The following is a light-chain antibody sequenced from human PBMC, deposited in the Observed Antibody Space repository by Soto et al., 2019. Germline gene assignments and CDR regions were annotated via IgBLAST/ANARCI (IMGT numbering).Light chain of an antibody. CDR3: QTWGTGIVV. J-gene: IGLJ2*01. Sequence: QPVLTQSPSASASLGASVKFTCTLSSGHSSYAVAWHQQQPEKGPRYLMKLNSDGSHSKGDGIPDRFSGSSSGAERYLTISSLQSEDVADYYCQTWGTGIVVFGGGTKVTVL. CDR2: LNSDGSH. CDR1: SGHSSYA. V-gene: IGLV4-69*01.